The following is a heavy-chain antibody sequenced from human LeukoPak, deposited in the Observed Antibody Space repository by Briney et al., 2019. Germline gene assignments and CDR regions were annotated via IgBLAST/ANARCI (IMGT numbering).Heavy chain of an antibody. CDR1: GFTSSSYG. Sequence: GGSLRLXCAASGFTSSSYGMNWVRQAPGKGLESVSYISTSSSAIYYADSVKGRFTISRDNAKNSLYLQMDSLRAEDTAVYYCARAYCSSTSCFEWGQGTLVTVSS. D-gene: IGHD2-2*01. CDR3: ARAYCSSTSCFE. CDR2: ISTSSSAI. V-gene: IGHV3-48*01. J-gene: IGHJ4*02.